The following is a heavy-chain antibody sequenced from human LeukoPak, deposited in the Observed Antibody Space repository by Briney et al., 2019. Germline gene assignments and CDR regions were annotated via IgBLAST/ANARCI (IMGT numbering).Heavy chain of an antibody. D-gene: IGHD2-8*01. V-gene: IGHV3-23*01. CDR2: ISGGCSNT. J-gene: IGHJ4*02. Sequence: GGSLRLSCAASGFTFSSYALRWVRQAPGKGLEWISAISGGCSNTLYAVSVEGRFTISRHNSRHTLYLQMNSLSAEDTAEYYCANRVNNGGHFDYWGQGTLVTVSS. CDR3: ANRVNNGGHFDY. CDR1: GFTFSSYA.